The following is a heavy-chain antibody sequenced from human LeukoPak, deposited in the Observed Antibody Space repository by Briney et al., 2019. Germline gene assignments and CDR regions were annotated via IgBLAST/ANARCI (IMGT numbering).Heavy chain of an antibody. CDR1: GASISGTDYY. CDR2: IHFSGTI. V-gene: IGHV4-31*03. D-gene: IGHD5-18*01. CDR3: AAGGDTAKGGKY. J-gene: IGHJ4*02. Sequence: PSGTLSLTCTVSGASISGTDYYWTWTRHHPGEGLEWLGFIHFSGTIYYNPSLSSRLIISADTSKNQMSLKLSSVTAADTGVYYCAAGGDTAKGGKYWGQGTQVTVSS.